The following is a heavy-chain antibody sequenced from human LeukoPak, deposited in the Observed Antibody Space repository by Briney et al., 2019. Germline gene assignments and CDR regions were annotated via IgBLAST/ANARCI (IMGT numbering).Heavy chain of an antibody. CDR2: ISYDGSNK. CDR3: AKDKARAVAGSDYFDY. D-gene: IGHD6-19*01. V-gene: IGHV3-30*18. CDR1: GFTFSSYG. Sequence: GGSLRLSCAASGFTFSSYGMHWVRQAPGKGLEWVAVISYDGSNKYYADSVKGRFTISRDNSKNTLYLQMNSLRAEDTGVYYCAKDKARAVAGSDYFDYWGQGTLVTVSS. J-gene: IGHJ4*02.